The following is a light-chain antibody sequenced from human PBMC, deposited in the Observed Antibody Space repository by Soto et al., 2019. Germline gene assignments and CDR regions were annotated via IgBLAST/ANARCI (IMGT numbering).Light chain of an antibody. J-gene: IGKJ1*01. CDR1: QSVSSSY. V-gene: IGKV3-20*01. Sequence: IVLTQPPGTLSLSPVERPTLSCSASQSVSSSYLAWYQQKPGQAPRLLIYGASSRATGIPDRFSGSGSGTDFTLTISRLEPEDFAVYYCQQYGSSPWTFGQGPKVDI. CDR2: GAS. CDR3: QQYGSSPWT.